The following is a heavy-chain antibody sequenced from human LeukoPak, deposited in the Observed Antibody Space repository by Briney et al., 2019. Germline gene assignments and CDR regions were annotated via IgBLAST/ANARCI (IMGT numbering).Heavy chain of an antibody. Sequence: SETLSLTCTVSGGSISSYYWSWIRQPPGKGLEWIGYIYYSGSTNYNPSLKSRVTISVDTSKNQFSLKLSSVTAADTAVYYCAREAYKGSAELDYWGQGTLVTVSS. V-gene: IGHV4-59*01. D-gene: IGHD1-14*01. CDR3: AREAYKGSAELDY. CDR2: IYYSGST. J-gene: IGHJ4*02. CDR1: GGSISSYY.